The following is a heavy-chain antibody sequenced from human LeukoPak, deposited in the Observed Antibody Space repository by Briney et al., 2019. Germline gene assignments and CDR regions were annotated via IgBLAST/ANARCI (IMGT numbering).Heavy chain of an antibody. J-gene: IGHJ6*02. D-gene: IGHD1-1*01. V-gene: IGHV3-30*18. CDR3: VKVLVTYTVDV. Sequence: GRSLRLSCAASGFIFSSYDMHWARQAPGKGLEWVALISSDGTNKYYADAVKGRFTISRDNSKNTLYLQMNSLRGEDTAVYYCVKVLVTYTVDVWGQGTTVTVSS. CDR1: GFIFSSYD. CDR2: ISSDGTNK.